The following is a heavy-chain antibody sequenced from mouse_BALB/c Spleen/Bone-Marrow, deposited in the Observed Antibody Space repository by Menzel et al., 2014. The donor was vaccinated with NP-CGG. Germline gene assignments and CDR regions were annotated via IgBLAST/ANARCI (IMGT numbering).Heavy chain of an antibody. CDR1: GFTFSSYG. Sequence: EVQVVESGGGLVQPGGSLKLSCAASGFTFSSYGMSWVCQTPDKRLELVATINTNSGNTYYPDSVKGRFTISRDNAKNTLYLQMSSLKSEDAAMYYCARGIDYWGQGTTLTVSS. CDR2: INTNSGNT. V-gene: IGHV5-6-3*01. CDR3: ARGIDY. J-gene: IGHJ2*01.